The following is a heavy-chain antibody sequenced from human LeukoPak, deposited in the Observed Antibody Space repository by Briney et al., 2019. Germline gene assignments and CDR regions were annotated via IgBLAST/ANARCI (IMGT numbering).Heavy chain of an antibody. CDR3: ARLVATTGRLYFDY. Sequence: GGSLRLSCAASGFTVSSNYMGWVRQAPGKGLEYVSVIYSGGNTYYAGSVKGRFTISRDNSKNTVYLQMNRLRAEDTAVFYCARLVATTGRLYFDYWGQGTLVTVSS. CDR1: GFTVSSNY. V-gene: IGHV3-53*01. CDR2: IYSGGNT. J-gene: IGHJ4*02. D-gene: IGHD1-1*01.